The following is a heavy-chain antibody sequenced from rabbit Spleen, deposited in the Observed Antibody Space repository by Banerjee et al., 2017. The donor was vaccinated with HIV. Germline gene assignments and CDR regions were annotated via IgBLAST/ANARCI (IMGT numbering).Heavy chain of an antibody. CDR2: VNVGSTNN. CDR1: GFSFSRNYY. D-gene: IGHD3-1*01. V-gene: IGHV1S45*01. CDR3: ARDWVATPGF. J-gene: IGHJ3*01. Sequence: QEQLVESGGGLVKPGASLTLTCKASGFSFSRNYYMCWVRQAPGKGLEWIACVNVGSTNNYYASWAKGRFTISKTSSTTVTLQLTSLTAADTATYFCARDWVATPGFWGQGTLVTVS.